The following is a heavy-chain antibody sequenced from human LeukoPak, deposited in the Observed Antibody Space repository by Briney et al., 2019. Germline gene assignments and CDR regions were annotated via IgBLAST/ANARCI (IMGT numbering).Heavy chain of an antibody. CDR1: GFTFTSYA. Sequence: GGSLRLSCTASGFTFTSYAMHWVRQAPGKGLEWVAVISYDGSNKYYADSVKGRFTISRDNSKNTLYLQMSSLRSEDTAVYYCARDNSLRDTAWWFDPWGQGTLVTVSS. V-gene: IGHV3-30*04. D-gene: IGHD5-24*01. CDR2: ISYDGSNK. CDR3: ARDNSLRDTAWWFDP. J-gene: IGHJ5*02.